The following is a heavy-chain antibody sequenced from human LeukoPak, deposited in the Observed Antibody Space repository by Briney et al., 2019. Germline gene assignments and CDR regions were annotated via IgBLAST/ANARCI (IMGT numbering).Heavy chain of an antibody. CDR1: GGTFSSYA. CDR2: IIPIFGTA. V-gene: IGHV1-69*05. J-gene: IGHJ4*02. D-gene: IGHD5-12*01. CDR3: ARELGWLREDDYPNYFDY. Sequence: SVKVSCKASGGTFSSYAISWVRQAPGQGLEWMGRIIPIFGTANYAQKFQGRVTITTDESTSTAYMELSSLRSEDTAVYYCARELGWLREDDYPNYFDYWGQGTLVTVSS.